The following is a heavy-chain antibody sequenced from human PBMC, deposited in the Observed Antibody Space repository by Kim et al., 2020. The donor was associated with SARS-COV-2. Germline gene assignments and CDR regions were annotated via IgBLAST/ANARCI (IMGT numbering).Heavy chain of an antibody. J-gene: IGHJ6*03. CDR3: ARHVRYCSSTSCYNYYSMDV. D-gene: IGHD2-2*01. V-gene: IGHV4-59*08. CDR2: IYYSGST. CDR1: SGSISNYY. Sequence: SETLSLTCTFSSGSISNYYWSWIRQPPGKGLEWIGYIYYSGSTNYNPSLKSRVTISVDTSKNQFSLKLSSVTAADTAVYYCARHVRYCSSTSCYNYYSMDVWGKGTTVTVSS.